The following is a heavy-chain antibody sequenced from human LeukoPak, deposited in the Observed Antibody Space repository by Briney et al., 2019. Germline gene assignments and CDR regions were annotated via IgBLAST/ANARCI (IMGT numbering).Heavy chain of an antibody. CDR2: IKSKTDGGTT. CDR3: TTARGYCSGGSCPRHYYYYGMDV. V-gene: IGHV3-15*07. Sequence: GGSLRLSCAASGFTFSNAWMNWVRQAPGKGLEWVGRIKSKTDGGTTDYAAPVKGRFTISRDDSKNTLYLQMNSLKTEDTAVYYCTTARGYCSGGSCPRHYYYYGMDVWGQGTTVTVSS. CDR1: GFTFSNAW. J-gene: IGHJ6*02. D-gene: IGHD2-15*01.